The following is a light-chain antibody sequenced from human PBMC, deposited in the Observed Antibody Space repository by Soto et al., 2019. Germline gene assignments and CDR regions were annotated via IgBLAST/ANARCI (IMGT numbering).Light chain of an antibody. CDR2: AAS. Sequence: EIVLTQSPGTQSLSPGERATLSCRASQRLTNNYLAWYQQKPGQAPRLLIYAASSRATGIPDRFSGSGSETDFTLTISRLEPEDFAVYYCQQYGSSLPVTFGGGTKVDIK. CDR3: QQYGSSLPVT. CDR1: QRLTNNY. J-gene: IGKJ4*01. V-gene: IGKV3-20*01.